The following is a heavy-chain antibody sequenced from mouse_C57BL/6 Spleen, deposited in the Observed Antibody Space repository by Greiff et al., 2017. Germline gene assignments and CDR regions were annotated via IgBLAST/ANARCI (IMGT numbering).Heavy chain of an antibody. CDR1: GFTFSDYG. D-gene: IGHD1-1*01. CDR3: ARGDYYGSSLYYAMDY. CDR2: ISSGSSTI. Sequence: EVQRVESGGGLVKPGGSLKLSCAASGFTFSDYGMHWVRQAPEKGLEWVAYISSGSSTIYYADTVKGRFTISRDNAKNTLFLQMTSLRSEDTAMYYCARGDYYGSSLYYAMDYWGKGTSVTVSS. V-gene: IGHV5-17*01. J-gene: IGHJ4*01.